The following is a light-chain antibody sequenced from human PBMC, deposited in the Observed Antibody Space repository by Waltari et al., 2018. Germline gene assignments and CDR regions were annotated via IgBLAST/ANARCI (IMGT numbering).Light chain of an antibody. CDR2: DVS. V-gene: IGLV2-14*03. CDR3: SSYTSSSTPVV. CDR1: SSDVGCYNY. Sequence: QSALTQPASVSGSPGQSITISCTGTSSDVGCYNYVSCYQQPPGKAPKLMIYDVSNRPSGVSNRFAGSESGNTASLTISGLQAEDEADYYCSSYTSSSTPVVFGGGTKLTVL. J-gene: IGLJ2*01.